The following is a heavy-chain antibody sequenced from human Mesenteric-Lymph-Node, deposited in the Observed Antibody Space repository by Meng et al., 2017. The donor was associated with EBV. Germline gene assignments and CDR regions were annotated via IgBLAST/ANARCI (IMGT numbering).Heavy chain of an antibody. J-gene: IGHJ4*02. CDR2: INTNTGKP. V-gene: IGHV7-4-1*02. CDR3: ARASSSGPFDY. Sequence: QVQLVQSGSELKKLGASVKVSCKASGYTFSRYAMNWVRQAPGQGLEWMGWINTNTGKPTYAQGLTGRFVFSLDTSVSTAYLQISSLKADDTAVYYCARASSSGPFDYWGQGTLVTVSS. D-gene: IGHD3-10*01. CDR1: GYTFSRYA.